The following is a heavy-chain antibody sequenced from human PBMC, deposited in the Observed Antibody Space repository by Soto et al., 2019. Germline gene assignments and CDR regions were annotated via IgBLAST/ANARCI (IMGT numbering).Heavy chain of an antibody. CDR1: GGSISSYY. V-gene: IGHV4-59*08. CDR3: ARHPQRSDYDFWSGPPRDYYYYMDV. J-gene: IGHJ6*03. CDR2: IYYSGST. Sequence: PSETLSLTCTVSGGSISSYYWSWIRQSPGKGLEWIGYIYYSGSTNYNPSLKSRVTISVDTSKNQFSLKLSSVTAADTAVYYCARHPQRSDYDFWSGPPRDYYYYMDVWGKGTTVTVSS. D-gene: IGHD3-3*01.